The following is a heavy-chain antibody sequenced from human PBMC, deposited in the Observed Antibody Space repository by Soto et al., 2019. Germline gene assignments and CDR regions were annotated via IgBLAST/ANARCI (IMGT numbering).Heavy chain of an antibody. Sequence: SETLSLTCTVSGGSISSSSYYWGWIRQPPGKGLEWIGSIFYSGGTNYNPSLKSRVTISVDTSKNQFSLKLNSVTAADTAVYYCAQSTHVRSATFDPWGQGTLVTVSS. V-gene: IGHV4-39*07. CDR3: AQSTHVRSATFDP. CDR1: GGSISSSSYY. D-gene: IGHD3-3*01. J-gene: IGHJ5*02. CDR2: IFYSGGT.